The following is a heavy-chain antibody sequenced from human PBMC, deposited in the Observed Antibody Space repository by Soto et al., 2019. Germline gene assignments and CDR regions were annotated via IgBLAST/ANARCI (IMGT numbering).Heavy chain of an antibody. Sequence: RASVKVSCQASGGTFSSYAISWVRQAPGQGLEWMGGIIPIFGTANYAQKFQGRVTITADESTSTAYMELSSLRSEDTAVYYCARGGMLGYCSGGSCYSDGRYYYGMDVWGQGTTVTVSS. J-gene: IGHJ6*02. D-gene: IGHD2-15*01. CDR2: IIPIFGTA. CDR1: GGTFSSYA. V-gene: IGHV1-69*13. CDR3: ARGGMLGYCSGGSCYSDGRYYYGMDV.